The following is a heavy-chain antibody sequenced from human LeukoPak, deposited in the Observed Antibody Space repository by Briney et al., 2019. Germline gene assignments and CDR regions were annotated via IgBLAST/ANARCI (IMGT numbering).Heavy chain of an antibody. CDR1: GGSISSYY. CDR2: IYYSGST. D-gene: IGHD7-27*01. Sequence: PSETLSLTCTVSGGSISSYYWSWIRQPPGKGLEWIGYIYYSGSTNYNPSLKSRVTISVDTSKNQFSLKLSSVTAAVTAVYYCARHTGGWGSFDYWGQGTLVTVSS. CDR3: ARHTGGWGSFDY. V-gene: IGHV4-59*08. J-gene: IGHJ4*02.